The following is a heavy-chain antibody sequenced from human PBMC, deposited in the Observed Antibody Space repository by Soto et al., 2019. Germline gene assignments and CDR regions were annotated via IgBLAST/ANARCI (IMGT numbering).Heavy chain of an antibody. Sequence: EVQLVESGGGLVKPGGSLRLSCGASGFTVSSYSMNWVRQAPGRGLEWVSSISSSSTYIHYADSMKGRFTISRDNAKKSLYLQMNSLRVEDTAVYYCARDKLLFSWYAGNSPGWDFDLWGRGTLVTVSS. V-gene: IGHV3-21*02. J-gene: IGHJ2*01. CDR2: ISSSSTYI. CDR3: ARDKLLFSWYAGNSPGWDFDL. CDR1: GFTVSSYS. D-gene: IGHD6-13*01.